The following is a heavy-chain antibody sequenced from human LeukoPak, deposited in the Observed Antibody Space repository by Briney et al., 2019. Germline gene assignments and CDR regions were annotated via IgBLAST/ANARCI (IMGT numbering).Heavy chain of an antibody. CDR1: GYTWTGYY. CDR2: IKPNRSGT. Sequence: ASVKVSRKASGYTWTGYYMHWVRQAPPQGLEWMGWIKPNRSGTNYAQKFQGRLNKTRDTSSRTAYMELSRLRADGTAVYYGARRWWGGCAAGMAVWGQGATVTVSS. J-gene: IGHJ6*02. D-gene: IGHD2-15*01. CDR3: ARRWWGGCAAGMAV. V-gene: IGHV1-2*02.